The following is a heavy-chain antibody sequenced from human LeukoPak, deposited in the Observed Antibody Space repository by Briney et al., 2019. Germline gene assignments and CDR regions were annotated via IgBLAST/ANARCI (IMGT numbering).Heavy chain of an antibody. CDR1: GFTFTSVS. Sequence: PGGSLRLSCVTSGFTFTSVSMSWVRQAPGKGLEWVAFIGHVAGDIFYGDSVKGRFNISRDDAKGSVYLQMNSLTVGDTAVYFCARDPYTGSMFDYWGHGTLVTVSS. V-gene: IGHV3-21*01. CDR2: IGHVAGDI. J-gene: IGHJ4*01. D-gene: IGHD1-1*01. CDR3: ARDPYTGSMFDY.